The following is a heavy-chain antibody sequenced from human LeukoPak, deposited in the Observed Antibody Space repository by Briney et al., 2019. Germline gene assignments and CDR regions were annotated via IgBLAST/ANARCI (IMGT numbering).Heavy chain of an antibody. CDR2: IYYSGST. J-gene: IGHJ4*02. CDR1: DDSITMYY. D-gene: IGHD3-10*01. CDR3: AKHYMGPYDNRGLDY. Sequence: SETLSLTCTVSDDSITMYYWGWIRQPPGKGLEWIGSIYYSGSTYYNPSLKSRVTISVDRSRKQFSLKLSSVTAADTATYYCAKHYMGPYDNRGLDYWGQGSLVTVSS. V-gene: IGHV4-39*01.